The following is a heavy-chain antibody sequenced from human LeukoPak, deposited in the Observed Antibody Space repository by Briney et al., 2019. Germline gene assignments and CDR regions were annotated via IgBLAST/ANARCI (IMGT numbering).Heavy chain of an antibody. J-gene: IGHJ4*02. CDR2: ISYDGSNK. Sequence: GGALSLSCAASGFTFSSYGMHWVRQAPGKGLEWVAVISYDGSNKYYADSVKGRFTISRDNSKNKLYLQMNSLRAEDAAVYYCAKDSGGYSYGPDYWGQGTLVTVSS. CDR3: AKDSGGYSYGPDY. V-gene: IGHV3-30*18. D-gene: IGHD5-18*01. CDR1: GFTFSSYG.